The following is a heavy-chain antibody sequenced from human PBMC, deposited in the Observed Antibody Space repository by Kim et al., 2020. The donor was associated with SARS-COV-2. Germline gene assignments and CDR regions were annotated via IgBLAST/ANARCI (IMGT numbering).Heavy chain of an antibody. Sequence: GGSLRLSCAASGFTFSSYGMHWVRQAPGKGLEWVAVISYDGSNKYYADSVKGRFTISRDNSKNTLYLQMNSLRAEDTAVYYCAKDLGGSSGGSWGQGTLVTLSS. D-gene: IGHD6-19*01. J-gene: IGHJ5*02. CDR1: GFTFSSYG. CDR3: AKDLGGSSGGS. V-gene: IGHV3-30*18. CDR2: ISYDGSNK.